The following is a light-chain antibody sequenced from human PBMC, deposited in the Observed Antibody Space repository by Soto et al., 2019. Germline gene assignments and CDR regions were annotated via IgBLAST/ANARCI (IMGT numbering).Light chain of an antibody. V-gene: IGLV2-14*01. J-gene: IGLJ1*01. Sequence: QSALTQPASVSGSPGQSITISCTGTSSDVGGYNYVSWYQQHPGKAPKLMIYDVSNRPSGVSDRFSGSKSGNTASLTISGLQAEDETDFYRSSYTSTYTYVFGTGTKVTVL. CDR2: DVS. CDR3: SSYTSTYTYV. CDR1: SSDVGGYNY.